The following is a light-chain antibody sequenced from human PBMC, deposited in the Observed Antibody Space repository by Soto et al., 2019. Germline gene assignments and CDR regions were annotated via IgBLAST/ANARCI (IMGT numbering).Light chain of an antibody. Sequence: QSALTQPPSASGSPGQSVTISCTGTSSDVGAYNYVSWYQQHPGKAPKLMIYDVTKRPSGVPDRFSGSKSGNTASLTVSGLQAEDEADYYSISYAGSSLWVFGGGTKLTVL. V-gene: IGLV2-8*01. CDR1: SSDVGAYNY. J-gene: IGLJ3*02. CDR2: DVT. CDR3: ISYAGSSLWV.